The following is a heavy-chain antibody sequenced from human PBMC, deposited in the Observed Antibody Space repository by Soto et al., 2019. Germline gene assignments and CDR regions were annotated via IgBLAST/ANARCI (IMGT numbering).Heavy chain of an antibody. Sequence: EVHLLESGGGLVQPGGSLRLSCAVSGFTISTHAIIWVRQGPGKGLEWVSGIDSGGKTFYGDSVKGRFTISRDNSKNALHLQMNSLRADDTAEYYCAKEGYVSGFFWGQGTQVTVSS. CDR1: GFTISTHA. D-gene: IGHD3-10*01. V-gene: IGHV3-23*01. CDR2: IDSGGKT. J-gene: IGHJ4*02. CDR3: AKEGYVSGFF.